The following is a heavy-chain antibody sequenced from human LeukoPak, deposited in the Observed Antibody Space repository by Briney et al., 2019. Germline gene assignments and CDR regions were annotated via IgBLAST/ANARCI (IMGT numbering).Heavy chain of an antibody. V-gene: IGHV3-30*03. CDR2: ISYDGGYT. J-gene: IGHJ4*02. CDR1: GFTFSSYN. CDR3: ARDHSAMPSY. Sequence: GRSLRLSCAASGFTFSSYNFHWLRQAPGKGLEWLTVISYDGGYTSYGASVKGRFTVSRDNSQNTLYLQMNGLRAEDTALYYCARDHSAMPSYWGQGTLVTVSS. D-gene: IGHD2-2*01.